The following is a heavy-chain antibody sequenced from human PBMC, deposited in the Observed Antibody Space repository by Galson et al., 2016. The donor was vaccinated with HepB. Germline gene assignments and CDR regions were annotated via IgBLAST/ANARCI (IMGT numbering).Heavy chain of an antibody. CDR2: IYRDDNT. V-gene: IGHV3-53*01. CDR3: ARETAAAVNWFFDL. D-gene: IGHD6-13*01. Sequence: SLRLSCAASGFNVSGNYMTWFRQAPGTGLQWVSTIYRDDNTYYAASVKGRFTISRDLSKNTLFLQMNSLRAEDTAMYHCARETAAAVNWFFDLWGRGTLVTVSS. J-gene: IGHJ2*01. CDR1: GFNVSGNY.